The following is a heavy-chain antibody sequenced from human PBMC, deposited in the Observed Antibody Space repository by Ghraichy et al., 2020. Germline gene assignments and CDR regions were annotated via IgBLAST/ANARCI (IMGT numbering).Heavy chain of an antibody. V-gene: IGHV3-30-3*01. Sequence: GGSLRLSCAASGFTFSSYAMHWVRQAPGKGLEWVAVISYDGSNKYYADSVKGRFTISRDNSKNTLYLQMNSLRAEDTAVYYCARDSSYYYDSSGFDYWGQGTLVTVSS. D-gene: IGHD3-22*01. CDR2: ISYDGSNK. J-gene: IGHJ4*02. CDR3: ARDSSYYYDSSGFDY. CDR1: GFTFSSYA.